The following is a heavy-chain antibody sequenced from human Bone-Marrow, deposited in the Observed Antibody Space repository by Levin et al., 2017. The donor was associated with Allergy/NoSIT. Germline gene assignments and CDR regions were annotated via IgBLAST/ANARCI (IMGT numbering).Heavy chain of an antibody. CDR1: GFTFSSYA. CDR2: ISGSGGGT. CDR3: AKARSRGRGHYFDY. D-gene: IGHD3-22*01. J-gene: IGHJ4*02. Sequence: GGSLRLSCAASGFTFSSYAMTWVRQAPGKGLEWVSGISGSGGGTYYTDSVKGRLTISRDNSKNTLFLQMSSLRAEDTAVYYCAKARSRGRGHYFDYWGQGTLVTVSS. V-gene: IGHV3-23*01.